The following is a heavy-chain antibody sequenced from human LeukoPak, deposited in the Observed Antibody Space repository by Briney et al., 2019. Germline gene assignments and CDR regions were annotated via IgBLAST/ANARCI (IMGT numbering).Heavy chain of an antibody. Sequence: SVKVSCKASGGTFSSYAISWVRQAPGQGLEWMGGIIPIFGTANYAQKFQGRVTITTDESTSTAYMELSSLRSEDTAVYYCARGPSLYSGYDSWGQGTLVTVSS. V-gene: IGHV1-69*05. J-gene: IGHJ4*02. CDR2: IIPIFGTA. CDR1: GGTFSSYA. CDR3: ARGPSLYSGYDS. D-gene: IGHD5-12*01.